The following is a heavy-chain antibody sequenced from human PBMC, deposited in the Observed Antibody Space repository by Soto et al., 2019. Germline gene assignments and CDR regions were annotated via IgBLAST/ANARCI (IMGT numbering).Heavy chain of an antibody. Sequence: EVQLVESGGGLVQPGGSLRLSCAASGVTVSSNYMSWVRQAPGKGLEWVSVIYSGGSTYYADSVKGRFTISRDNSKNSLYLPRNSLRAEDTAVYYCARHGYNYGGGYFDYWGQGTLVTVSS. CDR2: IYSGGST. V-gene: IGHV3-66*04. CDR3: ARHGYNYGGGYFDY. J-gene: IGHJ4*02. CDR1: GVTVSSNY. D-gene: IGHD5-18*01.